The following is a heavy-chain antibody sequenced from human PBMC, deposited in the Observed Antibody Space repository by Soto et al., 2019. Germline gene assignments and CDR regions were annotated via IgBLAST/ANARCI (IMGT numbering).Heavy chain of an antibody. CDR2: IYWDDDK. Sequence: QITLKESGPTLVKPTQTLTLTCTFSGFSLSTSGVGVGWIRQPPGKALEWLALIYWDDDKRYSPSLKSRHTITKDTSKNPVVLTMTNMDPVDTATYSCAHSLAASNSGDSEPINSFDYWGQGTLVTVSS. V-gene: IGHV2-5*02. CDR1: GFSLSTSGVG. CDR3: AHSLAASNSGDSEPINSFDY. D-gene: IGHD4-17*01. J-gene: IGHJ4*02.